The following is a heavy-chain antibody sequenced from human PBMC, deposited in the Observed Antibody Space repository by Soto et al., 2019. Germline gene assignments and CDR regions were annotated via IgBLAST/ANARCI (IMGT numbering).Heavy chain of an antibody. CDR1: GGSISSTSYY. Sequence: QLQLQESGPGLVKASETPSLTCTVSGGSISSTSYYWGWVRQPPGKGPEWIGSIYYGGSTYYNPSLKSRVTVSLDTSKNQFSLKLSSVTAADTAVYYCADTVAGSLYFDYWGQGILVTVSS. D-gene: IGHD6-19*01. V-gene: IGHV4-39*05. CDR2: IYYGGST. J-gene: IGHJ4*02. CDR3: ADTVAGSLYFDY.